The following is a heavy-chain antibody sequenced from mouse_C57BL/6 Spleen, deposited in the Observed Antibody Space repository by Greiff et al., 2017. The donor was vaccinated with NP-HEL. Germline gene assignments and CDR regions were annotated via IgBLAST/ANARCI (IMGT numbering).Heavy chain of an antibody. D-gene: IGHD2-1*01. V-gene: IGHV5-9*01. CDR1: GFTFSSYT. Sequence: DVKLVESGGGLVKPGGSLKLSCAASGFTFSSYTMSWVRQTPEKRLEWVATISGGGGNTYYPDSVKGRFTISRDNAKNTLYLQMSSLRSEDTALYYCARPGIYYGHFDYWGQGTTLTVSS. CDR3: ARPGIYYGHFDY. CDR2: ISGGGGNT. J-gene: IGHJ2*01.